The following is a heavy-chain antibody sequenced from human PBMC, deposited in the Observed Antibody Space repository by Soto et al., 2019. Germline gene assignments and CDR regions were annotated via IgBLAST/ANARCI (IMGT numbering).Heavy chain of an antibody. CDR2: IYYSGST. CDR3: ARALRITMIDRLYYFDY. CDR1: GGSISSGGYY. J-gene: IGHJ4*02. V-gene: IGHV4-31*03. Sequence: QVQLQESGPGLVKPSQTLSLTCTVSGGSISSGGYYWSWIRQHPGKGLEWIGYIYYSGSTYYNPSLKSRVTTSVDTSKNQFSLKLSSVTAADTAVYYCARALRITMIDRLYYFDYWGQGTLVTVSS. D-gene: IGHD3-22*01.